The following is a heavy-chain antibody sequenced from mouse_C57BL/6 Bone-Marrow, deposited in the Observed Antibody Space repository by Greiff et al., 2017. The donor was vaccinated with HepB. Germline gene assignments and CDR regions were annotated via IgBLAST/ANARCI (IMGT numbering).Heavy chain of an antibody. J-gene: IGHJ3*01. CDR2: IDPEDGDT. Sequence: VQLQQSGAELVRPGASVTLSCTASGFNIKDYYMHWVKQRPEQGLEWIGRIDPEDGDTEYAPKFQGQATMTADTSSNTAYLQLSSLTSEDTAVYYCTTVCGSSPDWFAYWGQGTLVTVSA. CDR3: TTVCGSSPDWFAY. V-gene: IGHV14-1*01. CDR1: GFNIKDYY. D-gene: IGHD1-1*01.